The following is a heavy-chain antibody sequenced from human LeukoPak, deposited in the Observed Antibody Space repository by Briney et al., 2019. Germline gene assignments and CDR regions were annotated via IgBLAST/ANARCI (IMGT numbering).Heavy chain of an antibody. J-gene: IGHJ1*01. CDR1: GYTFTSYG. CDR2: ISAYNGNT. D-gene: IGHD3-22*01. V-gene: IGHV1-18*01. CDR3: ARLPRLGYYDSSGYHEYFQH. Sequence: GASVKVSCKAAGYTFTSYGISCVRQARGQGLEWMGWISAYNGNTNYAQKLQGRVTMTTDTSTSTAYMELRSLRSDDTAVYYCARLPRLGYYDSSGYHEYFQHWGQGTLVTVSS.